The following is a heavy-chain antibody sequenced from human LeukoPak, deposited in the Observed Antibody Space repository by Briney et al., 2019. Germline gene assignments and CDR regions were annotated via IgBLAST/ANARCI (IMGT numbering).Heavy chain of an antibody. CDR2: IYKTGST. Sequence: PSETLSLTCTVSGGSLSNSHWSWIRQPAGKGLEWIGIIYKTGSTNYNPSLKSRVTISRDTSKNQFSLKLSSVTAADTAVYYCARVRKLPLEWDLIDYWGQGTLVTVSS. D-gene: IGHD4-23*01. CDR3: ARVRKLPLEWDLIDY. CDR1: GGSLSNSH. V-gene: IGHV4-4*07. J-gene: IGHJ4*02.